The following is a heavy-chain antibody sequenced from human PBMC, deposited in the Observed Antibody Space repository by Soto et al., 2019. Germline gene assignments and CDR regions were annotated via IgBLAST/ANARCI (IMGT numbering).Heavy chain of an antibody. CDR3: ARTALRAGYSLVPFDY. V-gene: IGHV1-69*01. D-gene: IGHD2-15*01. CDR2: IIPIFGTA. Sequence: QVQLVQSGAEVKKPGSSVKVSCKASGGTFSSYAISWVRQAPGQGLEWMGGIIPIFGTANYAQKFQGRVTMTADESTSTAYMELGSLRSEDTAVYYCARTALRAGYSLVPFDYWGQGTLVTVSS. J-gene: IGHJ4*02. CDR1: GGTFSSYA.